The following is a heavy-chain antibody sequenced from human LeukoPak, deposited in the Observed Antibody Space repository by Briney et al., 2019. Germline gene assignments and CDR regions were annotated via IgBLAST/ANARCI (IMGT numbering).Heavy chain of an antibody. CDR2: INTNTGNP. D-gene: IGHD6-19*01. CDR1: EYTFTTYA. V-gene: IGHV7-4-1*02. CDR3: ARGEMVAGQRYYYYGMDV. Sequence: ASVKVSCKASEYTFTTYAMNWVRQAPGRGLEWMGWINTNTGNPTYAQGFTGRFVFSLDTSVSTAYLQISSLKAEDTAVYYCARGEMVAGQRYYYYGMDVWGQGTTVTVSS. J-gene: IGHJ6*02.